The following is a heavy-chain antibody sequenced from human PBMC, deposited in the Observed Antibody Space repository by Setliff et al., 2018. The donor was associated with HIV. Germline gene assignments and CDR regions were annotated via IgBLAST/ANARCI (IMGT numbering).Heavy chain of an antibody. Sequence: GGSLRLSCAASGFTVSSNYMNWVRQAPGKGLEWVSVIYSGDSTDYADSVKGRFTISRDNSKNTLYLQMNSLRAEDTAVYYCARSGGIGNYHWDVWGKGTTVTVSS. V-gene: IGHV3-53*01. CDR3: ARSGGIGNYHWDV. CDR2: IYSGDST. D-gene: IGHD3-16*01. J-gene: IGHJ6*03. CDR1: GFTVSSNY.